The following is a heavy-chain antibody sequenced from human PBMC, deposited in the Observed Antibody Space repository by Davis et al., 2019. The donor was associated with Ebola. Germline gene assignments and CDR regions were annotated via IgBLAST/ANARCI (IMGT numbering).Heavy chain of an antibody. Sequence: MPSETLSLTCTVSGGSISSSSYYWGWIRQPPGKGLEWIGSIYYSGSTYYNPSLKSRVTISVDTSKNQFSLKLSSVTAADTAVYYCARPGYNWNDDAFDNWGQGTMVTVSS. CDR3: ARPGYNWNDDAFDN. D-gene: IGHD1-20*01. V-gene: IGHV4-39*01. CDR2: IYYSGST. CDR1: GGSISSSSYY. J-gene: IGHJ3*02.